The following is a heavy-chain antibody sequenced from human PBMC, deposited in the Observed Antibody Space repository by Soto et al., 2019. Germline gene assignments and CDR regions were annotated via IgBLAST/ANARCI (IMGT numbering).Heavy chain of an antibody. CDR2: VTGSGGST. Sequence: EVQLLESGGGLVQPGGSLRLYCAASGFTFSSFAMSWVRQAPGKGLECVSTVTGSGGSTYYADSVKGRFTNCSDNSKNTLYLQMNSLRADDTAVYYCAKGGAAYNCHFDYWGQGTLVTVSS. D-gene: IGHD1-1*01. CDR1: GFTFSSFA. V-gene: IGHV3-23*01. J-gene: IGHJ4*02. CDR3: AKGGAAYNCHFDY.